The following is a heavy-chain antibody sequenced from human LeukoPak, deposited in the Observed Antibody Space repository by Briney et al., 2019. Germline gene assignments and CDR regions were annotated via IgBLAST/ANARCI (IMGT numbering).Heavy chain of an antibody. CDR3: TRGFGYGDYISGY. J-gene: IGHJ4*02. Sequence: GGSLRLSCAASGXTFSRYDMNWVRQAPGKGLEWVSSISSSSTYIYYTDSVKGRFTISRDNAKTSLYLQMNSLRAEDTAVYYCTRGFGYGDYISGYWGQGTLVTVSS. CDR2: ISSSSTYI. CDR1: GXTFSRYD. D-gene: IGHD4-17*01. V-gene: IGHV3-21*01.